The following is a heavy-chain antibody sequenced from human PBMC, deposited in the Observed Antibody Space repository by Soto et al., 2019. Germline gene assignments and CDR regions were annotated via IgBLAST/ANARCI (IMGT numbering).Heavy chain of an antibody. J-gene: IGHJ6*02. D-gene: IGHD3-10*01. CDR3: ARDKAYFYGSGSFEGGPGYYYAMDV. CDR1: RDSLSSNSAA. V-gene: IGHV6-1*01. Sequence: PSQTLSLTCAISRDSLSSNSAAWNWIRQSPSRGLEWLGRTYYRSKWYNDYAVSVKSRITINPDTSKNQFSLQLNSVTPEDTAVYYCARDKAYFYGSGSFEGGPGYYYAMDVWGQGTTVTVSS. CDR2: TYYRSKWYN.